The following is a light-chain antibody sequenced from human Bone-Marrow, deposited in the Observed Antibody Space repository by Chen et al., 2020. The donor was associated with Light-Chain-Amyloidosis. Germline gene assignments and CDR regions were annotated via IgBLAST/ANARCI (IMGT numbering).Light chain of an antibody. CDR3: QSLDSSGNFFV. Sequence: SELTPPPSVSVSPVQTARSTCSGDLFPGKFAHWYQQKPGQAPVLVIFKDRERPSGIPERFSGSSSGAIVTLTISGAQAEDEAEYYCQSLDSSGNFFVFGGGTKVTVL. CDR2: KDR. CDR1: LFPGKF. V-gene: IGLV3-25*03. J-gene: IGLJ1*01.